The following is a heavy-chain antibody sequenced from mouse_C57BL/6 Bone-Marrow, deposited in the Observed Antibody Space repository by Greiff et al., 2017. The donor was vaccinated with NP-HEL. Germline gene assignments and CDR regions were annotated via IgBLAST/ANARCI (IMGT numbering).Heavy chain of an antibody. CDR2: IYPGSGST. Sequence: QVQLQQPGAELVKPGASVKMSCKASGYTFTSYWITWVKQRPGQGLEWIGDIYPGSGSTNYNEKFKSKATPTVDTSSSTAYMQLSSLTSEDSAVYYCARRGRWYFDVWGTGTTVTVSS. V-gene: IGHV1-55*01. D-gene: IGHD1-1*01. CDR3: ARRGRWYFDV. CDR1: GYTFTSYW. J-gene: IGHJ1*03.